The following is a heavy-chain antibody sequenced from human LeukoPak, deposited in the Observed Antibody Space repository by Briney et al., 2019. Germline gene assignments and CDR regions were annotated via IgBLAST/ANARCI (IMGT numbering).Heavy chain of an antibody. CDR2: ISGSGGTT. CDR1: GFTFSSYA. D-gene: IGHD3-10*01. V-gene: IGHV3-23*01. Sequence: PGGSLRLSCAASGFTFSSYAMSWVRQAPGKGLEWVSAISGSGGTTYYAEFVKGRFTISRDNSKNTLILQMNSLRAEDTAVYYCAKDLPSRGYPNYYFDYWGQGTLVTVSS. J-gene: IGHJ4*02. CDR3: AKDLPSRGYPNYYFDY.